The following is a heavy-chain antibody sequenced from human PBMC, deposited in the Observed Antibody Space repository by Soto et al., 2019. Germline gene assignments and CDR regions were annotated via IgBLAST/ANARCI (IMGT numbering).Heavy chain of an antibody. CDR3: ARERGWVAGDNATVTGNGANC. D-gene: IGHD4-17*01. CDR2: INAGNGNT. V-gene: IGHV1-3*01. J-gene: IGHJ4*02. CDR1: GFTFISYA. Sequence: GASVKVSCKASGFTFISYAMHWVRQAPGQRLEWMGWINAGNGNTKYSQKFQGRVTITRDTSASTAYMELSSLRSEDTAVYYCARERGWVAGDNATVTGNGANCGGQGTLFT.